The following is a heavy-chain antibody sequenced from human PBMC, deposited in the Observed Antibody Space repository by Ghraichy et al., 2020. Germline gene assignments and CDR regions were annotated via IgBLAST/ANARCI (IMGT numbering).Heavy chain of an antibody. D-gene: IGHD4-17*01. CDR2: INAGNGNT. CDR3: ARDRTGTTVTTWFDY. Sequence: ASVKVSCKASGYTFTSYAMHWVRQAPGQRLEWMGWINAGNGNTKYSQKFQGRVTITRDTSASTAYMELSSLRSEDTAVYYCARDRTGTTVTTWFDYWGQGTLVTVSS. CDR1: GYTFTSYA. V-gene: IGHV1-3*01. J-gene: IGHJ4*02.